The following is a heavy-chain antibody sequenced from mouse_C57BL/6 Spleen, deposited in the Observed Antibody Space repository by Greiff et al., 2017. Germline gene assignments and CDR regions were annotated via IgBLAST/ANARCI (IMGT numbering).Heavy chain of an antibody. D-gene: IGHD2-2*01. J-gene: IGHJ1*03. CDR2: IYPSDGST. Sequence: QVQLQQSGPELVKPGASVKLSCKASGYTFTSYDINWVKQRPGQGLEWIGRIYPSDGSTKYNEKFKGKATLTVATSSSTAYMELHSLTSEYSAVYFCARRKTYGYDEYFDVWGTGTTVTVSS. V-gene: IGHV1-85*01. CDR3: ARRKTYGYDEYFDV. CDR1: GYTFTSYD.